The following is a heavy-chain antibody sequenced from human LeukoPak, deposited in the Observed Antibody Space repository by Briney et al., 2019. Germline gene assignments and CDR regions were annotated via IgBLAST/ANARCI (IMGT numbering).Heavy chain of an antibody. J-gene: IGHJ4*02. D-gene: IGHD6-6*01. V-gene: IGHV4-39*07. CDR2: IYYSGST. CDR3: ARGLYSSSFGPILVY. CDR1: GGSISSSSYY. Sequence: PSETLSLTCTVSGGSISSSSYYWGWIRQPPGKGPEWIESIYYSGSTYYNPSLKSRVTISVDTSKNQFSLKLSSVTAADTAVYYCARGLYSSSFGPILVYWGQGTLVTVSS.